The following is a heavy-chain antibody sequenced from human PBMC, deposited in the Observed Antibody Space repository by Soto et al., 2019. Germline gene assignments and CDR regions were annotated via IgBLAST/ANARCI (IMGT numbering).Heavy chain of an antibody. D-gene: IGHD3-22*01. CDR2: ISSSSSYI. V-gene: IGHV3-21*04. CDR1: GFTFSSYS. Sequence: GGSLRLSCAASGFTFSSYSMNWVRQAPGKGLEWVSSISSSSSYIYYADSVKGRFTISRDNSNNRLFLQMTSLRAEDTAVYYCAKSGLFDSSGYHHPHFDSWGQGALVTVSS. CDR3: AKSGLFDSSGYHHPHFDS. J-gene: IGHJ4*02.